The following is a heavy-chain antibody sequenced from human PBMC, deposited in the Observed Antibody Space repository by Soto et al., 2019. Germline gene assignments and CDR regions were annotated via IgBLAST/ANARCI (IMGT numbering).Heavy chain of an antibody. J-gene: IGHJ3*01. CDR3: AKEKGTGRAPNGAYDV. Sequence: QVQLVESGGDVVQPGRSLRLSCAASGFTFKDCAMHWVRQAPGKGLEWVSIIFNDAGNEYYTESVKGRFTISRDNSKNTLYLKMNSLRDEDTAVYYCAKEKGTGRAPNGAYDVWAEGQGSPSLQ. CDR1: GFTFKDCA. D-gene: IGHD2-8*02. V-gene: IGHV3-33*06. CDR2: IFNDAGNE.